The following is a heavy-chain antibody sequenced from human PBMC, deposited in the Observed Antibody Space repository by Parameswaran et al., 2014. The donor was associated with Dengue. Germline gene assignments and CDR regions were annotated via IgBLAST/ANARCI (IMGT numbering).Heavy chain of an antibody. D-gene: IGHD6-19*01. CDR2: INPNNGGT. J-gene: IGHJ4*02. CDR3: ARAYTNGGTGDH. Sequence: VRQMPGKGLEWMGWINPNNGGTKYAQKFHGRVTMTSDTSISTAYMELSGLTSDDTAVYYCARAYTNGGTGDHWGQGTLVTVSS. V-gene: IGHV1-2*02.